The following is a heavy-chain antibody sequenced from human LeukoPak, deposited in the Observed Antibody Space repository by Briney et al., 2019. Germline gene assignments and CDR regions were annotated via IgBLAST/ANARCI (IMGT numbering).Heavy chain of an antibody. CDR2: INPNSGGT. V-gene: IGHV1-2*02. CDR1: GYTFTGYY. J-gene: IGHJ4*02. Sequence: ASVKVSCKASGYTFTGYYMHWVRQAPGQGLEWMGWINPNSGGTNYAQKFQGRVTMTRDTSISTAYMELSRLRSDDTAVYYCARIEPPPRTYYDFWSGYPNFDYWGQGTLVTVSS. CDR3: ARIEPPPRTYYDFWSGYPNFDY. D-gene: IGHD3-3*01.